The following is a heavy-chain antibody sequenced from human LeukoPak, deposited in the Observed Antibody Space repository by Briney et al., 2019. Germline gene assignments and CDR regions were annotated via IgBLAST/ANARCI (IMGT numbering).Heavy chain of an antibody. D-gene: IGHD1-26*01. CDR3: ARIESGGTYFYYYYMDV. CDR1: GDSGSSHY. CDR2: ISLTATT. V-gene: IGHV4-59*02. J-gene: IGHJ6*03. Sequence: SETLSLTCAVSGDSGSSHYWTWIRQPPGKGLEWIGYISLTATTNYNPSLKSRVTISVDPFKSQFSLILTSVTAADTAVYYCARIESGGTYFYYYYMDVWGKGTAVTVSS.